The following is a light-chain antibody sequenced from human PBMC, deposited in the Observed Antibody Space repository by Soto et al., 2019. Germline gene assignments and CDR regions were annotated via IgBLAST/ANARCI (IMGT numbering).Light chain of an antibody. V-gene: IGKV3-15*01. CDR1: QSISSN. CDR2: GAS. Sequence: EIVMTQSPATLSVSPGERATLSCRASQSISSNLAWYQQKPGQAPRLLIYGASTRATGISARFSGSGSGTEFTLTFSSLQSEDFAFYYCQQYNNWPPWTFGQGTKVEIK. J-gene: IGKJ1*01. CDR3: QQYNNWPPWT.